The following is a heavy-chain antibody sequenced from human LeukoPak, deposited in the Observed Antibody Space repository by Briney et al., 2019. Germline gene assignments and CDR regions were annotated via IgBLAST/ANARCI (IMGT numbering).Heavy chain of an antibody. CDR2: INHSGST. CDR3: ARVVRRSPDV. D-gene: IGHD6-6*01. V-gene: IGHV4-34*01. J-gene: IGHJ6*04. Sequence: SETLSLTCAVYGGSLSGYYWSWIRQPPGKGLEWIGEINHSGSTNYNPSLKSRVTISVDTSKNQFSLKLSSVTAADTAVYYCARVVRRSPDVWGKGTTVTVSS. CDR1: GGSLSGYY.